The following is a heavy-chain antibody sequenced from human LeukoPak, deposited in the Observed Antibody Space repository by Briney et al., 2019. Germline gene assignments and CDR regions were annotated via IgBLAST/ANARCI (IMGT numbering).Heavy chain of an antibody. V-gene: IGHV5-51*01. Sequence: GESLKISCKGSGYRFTSYWIGWVRQMPGKGLEWMGIIYPGDSDTRYSPSFQGQVTISADKSISTACLQWSSLKASDTAMYYCARQSGIAAAGTPFDYWGQGTLVTVSS. D-gene: IGHD6-13*01. J-gene: IGHJ4*02. CDR2: IYPGDSDT. CDR3: ARQSGIAAAGTPFDY. CDR1: GYRFTSYW.